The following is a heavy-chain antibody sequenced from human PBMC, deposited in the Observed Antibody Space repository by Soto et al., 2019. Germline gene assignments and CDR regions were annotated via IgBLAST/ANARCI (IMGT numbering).Heavy chain of an antibody. CDR2: IGARGFPI. CDR3: ATEPFDY. Sequence: EVQLVESGGGVMQPGGSLRLSCAASGLDFGVYPMNWVRQAPGKGLEWVSYIGARGFPIYYADSVRGRFAMSRDNANNSVLLQMDSLRAEDTAKYFCATEPFDYWGRGALVTVSS. CDR1: GLDFGVYP. V-gene: IGHV3-48*04. J-gene: IGHJ4*02.